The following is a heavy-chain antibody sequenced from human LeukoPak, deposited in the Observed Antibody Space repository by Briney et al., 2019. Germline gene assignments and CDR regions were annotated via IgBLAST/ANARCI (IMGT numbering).Heavy chain of an antibody. D-gene: IGHD2/OR15-2a*01. V-gene: IGHV3-64*01. Sequence: GGSLRLSCAASGFTFSLYTMHWVRQAPGKGLECVSVISGDGVNTYYANSVKGRFTISRDNSKNTLYLEMGSLRAEDTAVYYCAKDSAKKYDDYWGQGTLVAVSS. CDR3: AKDSAKKYDDY. CDR2: ISGDGVNT. CDR1: GFTFSLYT. J-gene: IGHJ4*02.